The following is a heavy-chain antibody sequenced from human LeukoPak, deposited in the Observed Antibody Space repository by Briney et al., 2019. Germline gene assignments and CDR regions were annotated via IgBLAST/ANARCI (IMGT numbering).Heavy chain of an antibody. Sequence: SETLSLTCTVSGGSISSYYWSWIRQPPGKGLEWIGYIYSSGSTNYNPSLKSRVTISVDTSKNQFSLKLSSVTAADTAVYYCARGAESSSWSLDYWGQGTLVTVSS. D-gene: IGHD6-13*01. J-gene: IGHJ4*02. V-gene: IGHV4-59*08. CDR1: GGSISSYY. CDR3: ARGAESSSWSLDY. CDR2: IYSSGST.